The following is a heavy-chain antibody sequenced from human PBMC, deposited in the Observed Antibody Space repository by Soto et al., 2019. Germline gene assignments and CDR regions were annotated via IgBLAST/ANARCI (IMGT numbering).Heavy chain of an antibody. CDR3: AREKGWNYGD. V-gene: IGHV3-74*01. J-gene: IGHJ4*02. CDR2: INSNGGST. CDR1: GFTFSSYW. Sequence: EVQLVESGGGLVQPGGSLRLSCAASGFTFSSYWMHWVRQTPGKGLVWVSRINSNGGSTSYADSVKGRFTISRDNAENTPYLQMNSRRAEDTAVYYCAREKGWNYGDWGQGTLVTVSS. D-gene: IGHD1-7*01.